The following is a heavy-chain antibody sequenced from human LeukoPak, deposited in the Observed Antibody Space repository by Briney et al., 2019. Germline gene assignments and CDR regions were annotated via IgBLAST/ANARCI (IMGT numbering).Heavy chain of an antibody. CDR1: GFTFSSYT. CDR2: ITSSSSRT. Sequence: GGSLRLSCAASGFTFSSYTMHWVRQAPGKALEWVSSITSSSSRTFYADSVKGRYTISRDNAKNSLYLQMDSLRAEDTAVYYCARERGGRGYSYGWVYYYYYMDVWGKGTTVTVSS. CDR3: ARERGGRGYSYGWVYYYYYMDV. D-gene: IGHD5-18*01. J-gene: IGHJ6*03. V-gene: IGHV3-21*01.